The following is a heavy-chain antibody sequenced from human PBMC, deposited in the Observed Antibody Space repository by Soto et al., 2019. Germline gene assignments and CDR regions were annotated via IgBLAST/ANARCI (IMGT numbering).Heavy chain of an antibody. J-gene: IGHJ4*02. CDR1: VGSFSGYY. V-gene: IGHV4-34*01. CDR3: ARGSRLRLLWFGELLERGFDY. Sequence: SETLSLTCAVYVGSFSGYYWSWIRQPPGKGLEWIGEINHSGSTNYNPSLKSRVTISVDTSKNQFSLKLSSVTAADTAVYYCARGSRLRLLWFGELLERGFDYWGQGTMVTVSS. D-gene: IGHD3-10*01. CDR2: INHSGST.